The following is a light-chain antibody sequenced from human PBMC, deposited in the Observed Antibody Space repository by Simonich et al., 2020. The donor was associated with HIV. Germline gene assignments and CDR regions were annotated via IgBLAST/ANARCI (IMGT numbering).Light chain of an antibody. Sequence: DIVMTQSPDSLAVSLGERATINCKSGQSVLYSSNNKNYLAWYQQKSGQPPKLLIYWASTRKSEVPDRFSGSGSGTDFTLTISNLQAEDVAVYYCQQYYITPQTFGQGTKVEIK. CDR3: QQYYITPQT. CDR1: QSVLYSSNNKNY. CDR2: WAS. V-gene: IGKV4-1*01. J-gene: IGKJ1*01.